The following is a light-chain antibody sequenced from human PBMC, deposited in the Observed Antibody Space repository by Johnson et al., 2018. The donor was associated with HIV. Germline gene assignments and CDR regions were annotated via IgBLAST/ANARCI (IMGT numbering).Light chain of an antibody. CDR2: EDN. V-gene: IGLV1-51*02. CDR1: SSNIGNNY. CDR3: GTWDSSLNAYV. J-gene: IGLJ1*01. Sequence: QSVLTQPPSVSAAPGQMVSISCSGSSSNIGNNYVSWYQQLPGTAPKLLIYEDNKRPSGIPDRFSGSKSGTSATLGITGLQPGDEADYYCGTWDSSLNAYVFGAATKVAVL.